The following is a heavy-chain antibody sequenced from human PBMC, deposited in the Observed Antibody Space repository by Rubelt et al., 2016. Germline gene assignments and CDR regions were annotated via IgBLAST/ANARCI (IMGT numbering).Heavy chain of an antibody. CDR2: INADNGNT. V-gene: IGHV1-18*01. J-gene: IGHJ3*02. Sequence: QVQLVQSGAEVKKTGASVKVSCKASGYTFTSYGISWVRQAPGQGLEWLGWINADNGNTKYSPKCQGRVTSTRDTSASTAYMVPSMLRSEDTAVYYCARARTMIVGLNIWGQGTMVTVSS. CDR3: ARARTMIVGLNI. D-gene: IGHD3-22*01. CDR1: GYTFTSYG.